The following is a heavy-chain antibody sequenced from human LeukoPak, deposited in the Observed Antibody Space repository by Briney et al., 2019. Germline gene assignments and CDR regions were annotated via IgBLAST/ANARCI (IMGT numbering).Heavy chain of an antibody. Sequence: GGSLRLSCAASGFTFSCYSMNWVRQAPGKGLEWISYIGISSGNTKYADSVKGRFTISRDRAKNSVYLQMNSLRVEDTAVYYCARDTKYAFDNWGQGTLVTVSS. V-gene: IGHV3-48*01. CDR1: GFTFSCYS. J-gene: IGHJ4*02. D-gene: IGHD2-2*01. CDR3: ARDTKYAFDN. CDR2: IGISSGNT.